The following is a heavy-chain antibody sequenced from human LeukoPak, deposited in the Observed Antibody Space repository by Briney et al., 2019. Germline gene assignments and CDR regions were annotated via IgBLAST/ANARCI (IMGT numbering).Heavy chain of an antibody. D-gene: IGHD3-10*01. J-gene: IGHJ6*02. V-gene: IGHV3-23*01. CDR2: ISGSGGST. Sequence: GGSLRLSCAASGFTFSRYSMSWVRQAPGEGLEWVAAISGSGGSTYYADSVKGRFTISRDNSKNTLYLQMNSLRAEDTAVYYCAKRERFGEFPYYYYGMDVWGQGTTVTVSS. CDR1: GFTFSRYS. CDR3: AKRERFGEFPYYYYGMDV.